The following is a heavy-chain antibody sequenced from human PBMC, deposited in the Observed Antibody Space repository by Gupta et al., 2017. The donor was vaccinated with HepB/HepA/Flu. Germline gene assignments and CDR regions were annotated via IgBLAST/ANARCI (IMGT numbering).Heavy chain of an antibody. V-gene: IGHV4-59*01. Sequence: QVQLQESGPGLVKPSETLSLTCTVSGGSISSYYWRWIRQPPGKGLEWIGYIYYSGSTNYNPSRKSRVTISVDTSKNQFSLKLGSVTAADTAVYYCARVPGYCSSTSCHNYFDYWGQGTLVTVSS. J-gene: IGHJ4*02. CDR3: ARVPGYCSSTSCHNYFDY. CDR1: GGSISSYY. CDR2: IYYSGST. D-gene: IGHD2-2*01.